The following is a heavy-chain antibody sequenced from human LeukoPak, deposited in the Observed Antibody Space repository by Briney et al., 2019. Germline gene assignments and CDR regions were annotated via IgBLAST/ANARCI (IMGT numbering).Heavy chain of an antibody. CDR1: GYTFTTYT. D-gene: IGHD6-6*01. Sequence: GASVKVSCKASGYTFTTYTMHWVRQAPGQGLEWMGWMHAGNENTKYSQKFQGRVTITWDTSASTAYMELSSLRSEDTAVYYCARGGRTVFIAAPGDAFDVWGQGTMLTVSS. V-gene: IGHV1-3*01. J-gene: IGHJ3*01. CDR3: ARGGRTVFIAAPGDAFDV. CDR2: MHAGNENT.